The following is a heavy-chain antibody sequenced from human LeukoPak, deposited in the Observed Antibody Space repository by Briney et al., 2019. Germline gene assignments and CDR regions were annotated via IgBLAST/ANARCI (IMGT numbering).Heavy chain of an antibody. J-gene: IGHJ4*02. Sequence: AGGSLRLSCAASGXTVSSNYMSWVRQAPGKGLEWVSVIYSGGSTYYADSVKGRFTISRDNSKNTLCLQMNSLRAEDTAVYYCASLVRAVAGTTSGYWGQGTLVTVSS. D-gene: IGHD6-19*01. CDR2: IYSGGST. V-gene: IGHV3-53*01. CDR3: ASLVRAVAGTTSGY. CDR1: GXTVSSNY.